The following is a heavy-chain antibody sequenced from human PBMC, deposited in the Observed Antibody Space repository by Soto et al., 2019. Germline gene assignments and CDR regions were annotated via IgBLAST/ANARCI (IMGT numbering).Heavy chain of an antibody. J-gene: IGHJ4*02. D-gene: IGHD2-2*02. Sequence: ESLKISFKGSGYSFTSYWIGWVRQMPGKGLEWLGIIYPCDSHTRYSPSFQGQVTISADKSISTAYLQWNSLKASDTAIYYCARQGYCSTTACSTVDYWGQGTLVTVSS. CDR3: ARQGYCSTTACSTVDY. CDR1: GYSFTSYW. CDR2: IYPCDSHT. V-gene: IGHV5-51*01.